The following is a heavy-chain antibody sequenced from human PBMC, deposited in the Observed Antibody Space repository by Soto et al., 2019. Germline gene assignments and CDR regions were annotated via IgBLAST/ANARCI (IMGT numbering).Heavy chain of an antibody. Sequence: QVQLVESGGGVVQPGRSLRLSCAASGFTFSSYGMHWVRQAPGKGLEWVAVISYDGSNKYYADSVKGRFTISRDNSKNTLYLQMNSLRAEDTAVNYCAKDRLIAAAGTAMNGMDVWGQGTTVTVSS. V-gene: IGHV3-30*18. CDR1: GFTFSSYG. CDR2: ISYDGSNK. J-gene: IGHJ6*02. CDR3: AKDRLIAAAGTAMNGMDV. D-gene: IGHD6-13*01.